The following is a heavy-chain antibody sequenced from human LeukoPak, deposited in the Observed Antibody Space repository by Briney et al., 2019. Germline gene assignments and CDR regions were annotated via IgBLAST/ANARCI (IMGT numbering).Heavy chain of an antibody. CDR3: AKTYDILYGMDV. V-gene: IGHV3-23*01. Sequence: GGSLRLSCAASGFTFSSYAMSWVRQAPGKGLKWVSAISGSGGSTYYADSVKGRFTISRDNSKNTLYLQMNSLRAEDTAVYYCAKTYDILYGMDVWGKGTTVTVSS. CDR1: GFTFSSYA. CDR2: ISGSGGST. J-gene: IGHJ6*04. D-gene: IGHD3-9*01.